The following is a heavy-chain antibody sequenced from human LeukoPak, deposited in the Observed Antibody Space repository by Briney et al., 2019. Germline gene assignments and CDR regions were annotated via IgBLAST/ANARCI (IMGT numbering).Heavy chain of an antibody. CDR2: IKQDGSEK. V-gene: IGHV3-7*01. CDR1: GFTFSSYW. D-gene: IGHD3-10*01. Sequence: GGSLRLSCAASGFTFSSYWMSWVRQAPGKGLEWVANIKQDGSEKYYVDSVKGRFTISRDNAKNSLYLQMNSLRAEDTAVYYCARLEGSMVRGVGYYYYMDVWGKGTTVTISS. CDR3: ARLEGSMVRGVGYYYYMDV. J-gene: IGHJ6*03.